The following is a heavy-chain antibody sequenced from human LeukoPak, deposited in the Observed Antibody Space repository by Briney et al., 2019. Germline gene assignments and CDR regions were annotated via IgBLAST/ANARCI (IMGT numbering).Heavy chain of an antibody. CDR3: ARDNYDILTGYLVGY. J-gene: IGHJ4*02. D-gene: IGHD3-9*01. CDR2: IYSGGST. V-gene: IGHV3-53*01. CDR1: GFTLNNYI. Sequence: GGSLRLSCAASGFTLNNYIMKWVRQAPGKGLEWVSVIYSGGSTYYADSVKGRFTISRDNSKNTLYLQMNSLRAEDTAVYYCARDNYDILTGYLVGYWGQGTLVTVSS.